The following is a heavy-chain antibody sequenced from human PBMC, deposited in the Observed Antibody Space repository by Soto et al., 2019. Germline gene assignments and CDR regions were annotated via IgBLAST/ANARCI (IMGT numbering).Heavy chain of an antibody. V-gene: IGHV1-8*01. D-gene: IGHD3-10*01. CDR3: ARMASSGSLNWFDP. Sequence: ASVKVSCKASGYAFTNYEINWVRQATGQGLEWMGWMNPGSGNTGYAHKFQGRVTMTRNISISTSYMELSRLGSDDTAIYYCARMASSGSLNWFDPWGQGTLVTVSS. CDR1: GYAFTNYE. CDR2: MNPGSGNT. J-gene: IGHJ5*02.